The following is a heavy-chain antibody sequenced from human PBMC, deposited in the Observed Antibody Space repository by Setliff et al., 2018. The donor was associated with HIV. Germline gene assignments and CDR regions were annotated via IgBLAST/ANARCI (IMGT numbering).Heavy chain of an antibody. CDR3: ARGALSLTMTKLLSFFDS. CDR1: GGSFSDYS. Sequence: SETLSLTCAVYGGSFSDYSWTWIRRPPGKGLEWIGEIHHSGNTNYNPSLKSRVTISVVTSKSHFSLKMTSVTAADTAIYFCARGALSLTMTKLLSFFDSWGQGTQVTVSS. CDR2: IHHSGNT. V-gene: IGHV4-34*01. J-gene: IGHJ4*02. D-gene: IGHD3-22*01.